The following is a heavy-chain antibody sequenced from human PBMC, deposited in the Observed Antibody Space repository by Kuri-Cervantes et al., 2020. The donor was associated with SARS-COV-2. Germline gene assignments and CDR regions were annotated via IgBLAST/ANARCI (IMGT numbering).Heavy chain of an antibody. CDR3: ARSPVWEGYFDF. J-gene: IGHJ4*02. V-gene: IGHV3-53*01. Sequence: GGSLRLSCAASGFTFSSYAMTWVRQAPGKGLEWVSVIYSGGSTYYADSVKGRFTISRDNSKNTLYLQMNSLRAEDTAVYYCARSPVWEGYFDFWGQGTLVTVSS. D-gene: IGHD1-26*01. CDR1: GFTFSSYA. CDR2: IYSGGST.